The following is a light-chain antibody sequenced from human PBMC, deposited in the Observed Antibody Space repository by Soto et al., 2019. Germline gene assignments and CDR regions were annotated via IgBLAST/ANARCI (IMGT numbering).Light chain of an antibody. CDR1: QTISSY. J-gene: IGKJ2*01. CDR2: AAS. V-gene: IGKV1-39*01. CDR3: QQSYNTPQST. Sequence: DIQMTQSPSSLSASVGDRVTITCRASQTISSYLNWYQQKPGKAPKLLIYAASSLQSGVPSRFSGSGSGIDFTLTISSVQPEDFAIYYCQQSYNTPQSTFGQGTELEIK.